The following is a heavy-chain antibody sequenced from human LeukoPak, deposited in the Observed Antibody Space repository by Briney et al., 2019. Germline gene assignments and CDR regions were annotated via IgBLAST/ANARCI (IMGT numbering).Heavy chain of an antibody. D-gene: IGHD3-16*02. J-gene: IGHJ3*02. Sequence: ASVKVSCKASGYTFTGYYMHWVRQAPGQGLEWMGWINPNSGGTNYAQKFQGRVTMTRDTSISTAYMELSRLRSGDTAVYYCASAYYDYVWGSYRHGAFDIWGQGTMVTVSS. CDR2: INPNSGGT. CDR1: GYTFTGYY. CDR3: ASAYYDYVWGSYRHGAFDI. V-gene: IGHV1-2*02.